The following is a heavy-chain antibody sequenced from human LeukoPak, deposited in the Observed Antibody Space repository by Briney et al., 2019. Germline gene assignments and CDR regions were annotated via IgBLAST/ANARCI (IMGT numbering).Heavy chain of an antibody. CDR1: GGSISSHY. CDR3: ARWGSGYCSSTSCLPYYYYYYMDV. CDR2: IYYSGST. D-gene: IGHD2-2*01. Sequence: SETLSLTCTVSGGSISSHYWSWIRQPPGKGLEWIGYIYYSGSTNYNPPLKSRVTISVDTSKNQFSLKLSSVTAADTAVYYCARWGSGYCSSTSCLPYYYYYYMDVWGKGTTVTVSS. J-gene: IGHJ6*03. V-gene: IGHV4-59*11.